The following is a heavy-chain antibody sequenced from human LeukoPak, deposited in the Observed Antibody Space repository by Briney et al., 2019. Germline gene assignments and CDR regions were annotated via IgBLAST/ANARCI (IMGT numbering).Heavy chain of an antibody. CDR1: GFTFSSYE. CDR3: AREAGPVDY. D-gene: IGHD4-17*01. Sequence: PGGSLRLSCAASGFTFSSYEMNWVRQAPGKGLEWVSYISSSGSTIYYADSVRGRFTISRDNVKNSLYLQMNSLRAEDTAVYYCAREAGPVDYWGPGTLVTVSS. CDR2: ISSSGSTI. J-gene: IGHJ4*02. V-gene: IGHV3-48*03.